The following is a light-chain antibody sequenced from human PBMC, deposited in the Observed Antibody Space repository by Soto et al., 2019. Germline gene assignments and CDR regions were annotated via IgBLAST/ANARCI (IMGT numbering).Light chain of an antibody. Sequence: EIVLTQSPGTLSLSPGERATLSCRASQSVNSDYLAWFQQKPGQAPRLLIFATSRRAAGIPDRFSGSGSGTDFTLAISRLEPEDFAVYYCHQFGYSPRTFGQGTKVEIK. CDR2: ATS. CDR3: HQFGYSPRT. CDR1: QSVNSDY. V-gene: IGKV3-20*01. J-gene: IGKJ1*01.